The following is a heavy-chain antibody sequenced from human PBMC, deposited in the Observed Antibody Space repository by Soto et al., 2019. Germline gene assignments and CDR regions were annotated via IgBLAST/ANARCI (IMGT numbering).Heavy chain of an antibody. Sequence: QVQLVQSGAEVKKPGASVKVSCKASGYTFTNNGINWVRQAAGQGLEWMGWMNPGTGETGYTGKFQGRLAMTRDTSITTAYMELTSRTSDDTAVYYCTRAGDSGAWISNWGQGTLVTVSA. CDR2: MNPGTGET. CDR1: GYTFTNNG. J-gene: IGHJ4*02. D-gene: IGHD7-27*01. CDR3: TRAGDSGAWISN. V-gene: IGHV1-8*01.